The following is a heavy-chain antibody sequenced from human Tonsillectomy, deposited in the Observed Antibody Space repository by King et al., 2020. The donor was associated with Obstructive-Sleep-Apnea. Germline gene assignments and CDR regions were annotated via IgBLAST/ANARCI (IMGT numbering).Heavy chain of an antibody. Sequence: QLQESGPGLVKPSETLSLTCTVSGGSISSSSYYWGWIRQPPGKGLEWIGGIYYSWSTYYNPSPKSRVTLSVDTSKNQFSLKLSSVTAADTAVYYCARAYYDILTGYYVDYWGQGTLVTVSS. CDR1: GGSISSSSYY. V-gene: IGHV4-39*07. CDR2: IYYSWST. J-gene: IGHJ4*02. D-gene: IGHD3-9*01. CDR3: ARAYYDILTGYYVDY.